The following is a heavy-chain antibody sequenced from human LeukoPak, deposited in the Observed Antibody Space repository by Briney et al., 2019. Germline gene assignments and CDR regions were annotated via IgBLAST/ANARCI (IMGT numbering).Heavy chain of an antibody. D-gene: IGHD6-13*01. CDR1: GYTFTSYD. Sequence: GASVKVSCKASGYTFTSYDINWVRQATGQGLEWMGWMNPNSGNTGYAQKFQGRVTMTRNTSISTAYMELSSLRSEDTAVYYCARRASSSWPDVYWGQGTLVTVSS. CDR2: MNPNSGNT. J-gene: IGHJ4*02. V-gene: IGHV1-8*01. CDR3: ARRASSSWPDVY.